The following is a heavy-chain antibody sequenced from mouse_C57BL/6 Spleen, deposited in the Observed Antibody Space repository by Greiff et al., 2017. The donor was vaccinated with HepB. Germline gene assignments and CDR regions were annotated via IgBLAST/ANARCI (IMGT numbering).Heavy chain of an antibody. J-gene: IGHJ3*01. D-gene: IGHD2-1*01. V-gene: IGHV3-6*01. Sequence: ESGPGLVKPSQSLSLTCSVTGYSITSGYYWNWIRQFPGNKLEWMGYISYDGSNNYNPSLKNRISITRDTSKNQFFLKLNSVTTEDTATYYCARGWYPFAYWGQGTLVTVSA. CDR2: ISYDGSN. CDR1: GYSITSGYY. CDR3: ARGWYPFAY.